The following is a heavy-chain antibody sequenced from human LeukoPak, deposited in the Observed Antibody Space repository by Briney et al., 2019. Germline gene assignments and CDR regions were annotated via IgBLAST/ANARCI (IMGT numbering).Heavy chain of an antibody. CDR2: LYSGGNT. CDR3: ARVRFLEWLSFDY. Sequence: GGSLRLSCVVSGFTVSSNYMSWVRRAPGKGLEWVSVLYSGGNTNYSDSVKGRFTISRDNSKNTVYLQMNSLRSEDTAVYYCARVRFLEWLSFDYWGRGTLVTVSS. CDR1: GFTVSSNY. V-gene: IGHV3-66*01. D-gene: IGHD3-3*01. J-gene: IGHJ4*02.